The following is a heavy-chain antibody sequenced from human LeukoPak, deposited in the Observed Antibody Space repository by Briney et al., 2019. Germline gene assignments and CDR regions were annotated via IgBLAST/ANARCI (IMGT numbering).Heavy chain of an antibody. D-gene: IGHD2-21*02. J-gene: IGHJ4*02. CDR2: IYYSGST. CDR3: ARDSDVVATAESGGFDY. Sequence: SETLSLTCTVSGGSISSSSYYWGWIRQPPGKGLEWIGSIYYSGSTYYNPSLKSRVTISVDTSKNQFSLKLSSVTAADTAVYYCARDSDVVATAESGGFDYWGQGTLVTVSS. V-gene: IGHV4-39*02. CDR1: GGSISSSSYY.